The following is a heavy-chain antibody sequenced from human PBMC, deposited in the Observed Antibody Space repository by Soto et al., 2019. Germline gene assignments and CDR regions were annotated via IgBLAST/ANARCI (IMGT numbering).Heavy chain of an antibody. Sequence: QVQLVQSGAEVKKPGASVKVSCKASGYTFTSYGISWVRQAPGQGLEWMGWISAYNGNTNYAQKRQGRVTMTTDTSTSKAYMELRSLRSDDTAVYYCARVGGGGGLYGDYEGEYFQHWGQGTLVTVSS. J-gene: IGHJ1*01. CDR1: GYTFTSYG. V-gene: IGHV1-18*01. CDR3: ARVGGGGGLYGDYEGEYFQH. CDR2: ISAYNGNT. D-gene: IGHD4-17*01.